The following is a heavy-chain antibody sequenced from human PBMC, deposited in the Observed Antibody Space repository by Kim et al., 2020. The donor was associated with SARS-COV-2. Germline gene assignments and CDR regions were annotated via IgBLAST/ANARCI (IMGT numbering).Heavy chain of an antibody. V-gene: IGHV5-10-1*01. CDR3: ARRFIYYDSSGYYYVTHFDY. J-gene: IGHJ4*02. CDR1: GYSFTSYW. Sequence: GESLKISCKGSGYSFTSYWISWVRQMPGKGLEWMGRIDPSDSYTNYSPSFQGHVTISADKSISTAYLQWSSLKASDTAMYYCARRFIYYDSSGYYYVTHFDYWGQGTLVTVSS. CDR2: IDPSDSYT. D-gene: IGHD3-22*01.